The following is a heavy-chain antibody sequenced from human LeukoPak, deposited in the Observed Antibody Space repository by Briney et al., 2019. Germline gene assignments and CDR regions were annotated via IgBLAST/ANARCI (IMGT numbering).Heavy chain of an antibody. V-gene: IGHV3-48*03. CDR2: ISSSGSTI. D-gene: IGHD3-10*02. J-gene: IGHJ6*01. Sequence: GGSLRLSCAASGFTFSSYEMNWVRQAPGKGLEWVSYISSSGSTIYYADSGKGRFTISRDNAKNLLYLQMNSLRAKDTAVYYCAELGITMIGGGWGKGCTVTTSS. CDR1: GFTFSSYE. CDR3: AELGITMIGGG.